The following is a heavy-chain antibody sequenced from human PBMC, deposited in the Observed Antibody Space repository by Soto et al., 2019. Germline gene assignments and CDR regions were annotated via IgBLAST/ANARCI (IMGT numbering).Heavy chain of an antibody. CDR3: ARAVTTFWYFDY. CDR1: GGSISSGDYY. Sequence: SETLSLTGTVSGGSISSGDYYWSWIRQPPGKGLEWIGYIYYSGSTYYNPSLKSRVTISVDTSKNQFSLKLSSVTAADTAVYYCARAVTTFWYFDYWGQGTLVTVSS. J-gene: IGHJ4*02. D-gene: IGHD4-17*01. CDR2: IYYSGST. V-gene: IGHV4-30-4*01.